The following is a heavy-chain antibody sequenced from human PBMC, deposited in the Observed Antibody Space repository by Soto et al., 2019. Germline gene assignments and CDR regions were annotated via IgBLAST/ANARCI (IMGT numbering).Heavy chain of an antibody. Sequence: GASVKVSCKASGGTFSSYAISWVRQAPGQGLEWMGGIIPIFGTANYAQKFQGRVTITADKSTSTAYMELSSLRSEDTAVYYCAGNDYGDYETEYYFDYWGQGTLVTVSS. V-gene: IGHV1-69*06. CDR1: GGTFSSYA. CDR2: IIPIFGTA. J-gene: IGHJ4*02. CDR3: AGNDYGDYETEYYFDY. D-gene: IGHD4-17*01.